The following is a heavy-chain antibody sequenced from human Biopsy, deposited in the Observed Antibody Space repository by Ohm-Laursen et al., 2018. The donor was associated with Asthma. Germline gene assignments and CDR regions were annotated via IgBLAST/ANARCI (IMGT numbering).Heavy chain of an antibody. CDR2: ISASGVRT. D-gene: IGHD3-22*01. Sequence: SLRPSCAASGFTFSNYGMHWVRQAPGKGLEWVSSISASGVRTLYADSVKGRFTVSRDSSRNTLYLQLSTLRVEDTAVYFCAKITTDRQKANNWFDPWGQGTLVTVSS. V-gene: IGHV3-23*01. CDR1: GFTFSNYG. CDR3: AKITTDRQKANNWFDP. J-gene: IGHJ5*02.